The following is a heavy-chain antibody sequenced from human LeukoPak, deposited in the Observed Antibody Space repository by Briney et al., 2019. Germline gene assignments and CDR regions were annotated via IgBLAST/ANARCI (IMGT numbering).Heavy chain of an antibody. CDR1: GGFISSYY. V-gene: IGHV4-59*01. CDR3: ACFFRYRRTAYDMDV. Sequence: SETLSLTCTVTGGFISSYYWSWLRQPGGKGLEWIGYIYYSGSTNYNPSLKSRVTISVDTSKNHFSLKLSSVTAAETAVYYCACFFRYRRTAYDMDVWGQGTTVTVSS. J-gene: IGHJ6*02. D-gene: IGHD2-2*02. CDR2: IYYSGST.